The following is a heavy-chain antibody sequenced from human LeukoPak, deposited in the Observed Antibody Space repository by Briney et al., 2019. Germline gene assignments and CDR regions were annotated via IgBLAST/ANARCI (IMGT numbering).Heavy chain of an antibody. CDR3: ARDPREQQLVLIKLDY. V-gene: IGHV1-46*01. CDR1: GYTFTSYY. D-gene: IGHD6-13*01. Sequence: ASVKVSCKASGYTFTSYYMHWVRQAPGQGLEWMGIINPSGGSTSYAQKFQGRVTMTRDMSTSTVYMELSSLRSEDTAVYYCARDPREQQLVLIKLDYWGQGTLVTVSS. J-gene: IGHJ4*02. CDR2: INPSGGST.